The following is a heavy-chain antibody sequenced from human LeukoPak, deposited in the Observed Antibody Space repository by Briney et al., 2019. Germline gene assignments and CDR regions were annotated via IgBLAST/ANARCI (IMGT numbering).Heavy chain of an antibody. D-gene: IGHD5-18*01. V-gene: IGHV4-59*01. CDR1: GGSISSYY. Sequence: SETLSLTCTVSGGSISSYYWSWIRQPPGKGLEWIGCIYYSGSTNYNPSLKSRVTISIGTSKNQFSLKLSSVTAADTAVYYCARTTEGGYTYNYFYYYYMDVWGKGTTVTISS. CDR2: IYYSGST. J-gene: IGHJ6*03. CDR3: ARTTEGGYTYNYFYYYYMDV.